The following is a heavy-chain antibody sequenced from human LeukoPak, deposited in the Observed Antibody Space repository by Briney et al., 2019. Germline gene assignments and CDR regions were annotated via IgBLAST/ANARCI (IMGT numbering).Heavy chain of an antibody. D-gene: IGHD6-19*01. V-gene: IGHV1-58*02. CDR3: AADSSSGWYSDY. Sequence: SVKVSCRASGFTFTSSAMQWVRQARGQRLEWIGWIVVGSGNTNYAQKFQERVTITRDMSTSTAYMELSSLRSEDTAVYYCAADSSSGWYSDYWGQGTLVTVSS. CDR2: IVVGSGNT. CDR1: GFTFTSSA. J-gene: IGHJ4*02.